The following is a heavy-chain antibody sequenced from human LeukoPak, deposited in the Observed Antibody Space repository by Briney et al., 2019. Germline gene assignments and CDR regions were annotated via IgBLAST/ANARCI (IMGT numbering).Heavy chain of an antibody. J-gene: IGHJ5*02. D-gene: IGHD3-10*01. CDR3: ARDFVSPNTMVRGGWEKNWFGP. CDR2: INPNSGGT. CDR1: GYTFTGYY. Sequence: ASVKVSCKASGYTFTGYYMHWVRQAPGQGLEWMGWINPNSGGTNYAQKFQGRVTMTRDTSISTAYMELSRLRSDDTAVYYCARDFVSPNTMVRGGWEKNWFGPWGQGTLVTVSS. V-gene: IGHV1-2*02.